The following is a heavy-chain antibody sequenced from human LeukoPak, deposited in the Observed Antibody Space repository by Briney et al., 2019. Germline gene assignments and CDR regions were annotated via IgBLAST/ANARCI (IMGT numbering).Heavy chain of an antibody. J-gene: IGHJ4*02. CDR1: GGSISSGGYS. D-gene: IGHD3-3*01. CDR3: AKGSDFWSGYGYDFDY. V-gene: IGHV3-23*01. Sequence: ETLSLTCAVSGGSISSGGYSWSWVRQAPGKGLEWVSAISGSGGSTYYADSVKGRFTISRDNSKNTLYLQMNSLRAEDTAVYYCAKGSDFWSGYGYDFDYWGQGTLVTVSS. CDR2: ISGSGGST.